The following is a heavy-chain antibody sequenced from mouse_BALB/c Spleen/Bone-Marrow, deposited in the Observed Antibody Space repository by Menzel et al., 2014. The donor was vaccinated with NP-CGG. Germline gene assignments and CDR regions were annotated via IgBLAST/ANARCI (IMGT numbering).Heavy chain of an antibody. D-gene: IGHD2-2*01. Sequence: EVQGVESGGGLVKPGGSLKLSCAASGITFSDYYMYWVRQTPEKSLEWVATISDGGSYTYYPDSVKGRFTISRDNAKNNLYLQMSSLKSEDTAMYYCARGRIYYGYDVGDYWGQGTTLTGSS. V-gene: IGHV5-4*02. CDR1: GITFSDYY. J-gene: IGHJ2*01. CDR2: ISDGGSYT. CDR3: ARGRIYYGYDVGDY.